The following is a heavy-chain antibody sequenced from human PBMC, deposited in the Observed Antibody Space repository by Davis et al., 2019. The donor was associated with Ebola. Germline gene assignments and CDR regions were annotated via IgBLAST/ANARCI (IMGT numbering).Heavy chain of an antibody. CDR3: ARETAGWFDS. V-gene: IGHV3-33*01. J-gene: IGHJ5*01. D-gene: IGHD6-25*01. Sequence: GESLKISCAASGFTFSSYGMHWVRQAPGKGLEWVAVIWYDGSNKYYADSVKGRFTISRDNSKNTLYLQMNSLRAEDTAVYYCARETAGWFDSWGQGTLVTVSS. CDR2: IWYDGSNK. CDR1: GFTFSSYG.